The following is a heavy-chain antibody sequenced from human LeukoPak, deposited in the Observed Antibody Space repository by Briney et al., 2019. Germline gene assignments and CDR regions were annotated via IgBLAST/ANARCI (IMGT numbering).Heavy chain of an antibody. Sequence: PGGSLRLSCTASGFTFGDYAMTWVRQAPGKGLEWVANIKQDGSEKYYVDSVKGRFTISRDNAKNSLYLQMNSLRAEDTAVYYCARQVAEQWLVLPNWFDPWGQGTLVTVSS. D-gene: IGHD6-19*01. J-gene: IGHJ5*02. CDR3: ARQVAEQWLVLPNWFDP. V-gene: IGHV3-7*01. CDR1: GFTFGDYA. CDR2: IKQDGSEK.